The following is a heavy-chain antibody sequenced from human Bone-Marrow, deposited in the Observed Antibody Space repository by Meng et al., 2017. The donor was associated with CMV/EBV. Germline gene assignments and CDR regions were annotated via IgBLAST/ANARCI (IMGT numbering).Heavy chain of an antibody. J-gene: IGHJ4*02. Sequence: ASVKVSCKASGYTFTSFGISWVRQAPGQGLEWMGWISTYNDNTNYAQKVRDRITLTTDTSTSTAYMELRRLRSDDTAVYYCARQEWDLLGPLVDWGQGTLVTVSS. V-gene: IGHV1-18*01. CDR1: GYTFTSFG. CDR3: ARQEWDLLGPLVD. D-gene: IGHD1-26*01. CDR2: ISTYNDNT.